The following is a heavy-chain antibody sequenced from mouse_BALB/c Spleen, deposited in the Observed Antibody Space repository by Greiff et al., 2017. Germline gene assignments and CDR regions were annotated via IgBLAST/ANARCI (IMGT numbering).Heavy chain of an antibody. V-gene: IGHV3-2*02. CDR2: ISYSGST. Sequence: DVKLVESGPGLVKPSQSLSLTCTVTGYSITSDYAWNWIRQFPGNKLEWMGYISYSGSTSYNPSLKSRISITRDTSKNQFFLQLNSVTTEDTATYYCARNYGSREGFAYWGQGTLVTVSA. D-gene: IGHD1-1*01. CDR3: ARNYGSREGFAY. CDR1: GYSITSDYA. J-gene: IGHJ3*01.